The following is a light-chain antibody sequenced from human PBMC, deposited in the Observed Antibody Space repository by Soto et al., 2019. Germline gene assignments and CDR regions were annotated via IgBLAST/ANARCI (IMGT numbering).Light chain of an antibody. CDR3: KVWASTAEFFV. CDR1: KIGSKI. Sequence: AKITCGGDKIGSKIVHWYKQRPGQAPVAVVFDATDRPSGIPDRISASRSGDTATLTISRVDAGDEADSYCKVWASTAEFFVFGSGTKVTVL. J-gene: IGLJ1*01. V-gene: IGLV3-21*02. CDR2: DAT.